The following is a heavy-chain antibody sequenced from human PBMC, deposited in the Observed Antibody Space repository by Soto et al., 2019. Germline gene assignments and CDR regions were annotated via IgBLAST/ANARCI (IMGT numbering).Heavy chain of an antibody. CDR2: VIPILGII. Sequence: QVQLVQSGAEVKKPGSSVKVSCKASGGTFSNSFISWVRQAPGQGLEWMGRVIPILGIITYAQNFQGRVTITAHQSTSTVYMELTILRSDDTAVYYCATASTKRALDYWGQGTLVTVSS. CDR1: GGTFSNSF. CDR3: ATASTKRALDY. J-gene: IGHJ4*02. V-gene: IGHV1-69*02.